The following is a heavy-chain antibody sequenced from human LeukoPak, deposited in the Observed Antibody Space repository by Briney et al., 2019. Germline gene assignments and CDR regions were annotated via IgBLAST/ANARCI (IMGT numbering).Heavy chain of an antibody. Sequence: SETLSLTCAVYGGSFSGYYWSWIRQPPGKGLEWIGEINHSGSTNYNPSLKSRVTISVDTSKNQFSLKLSSVTAADTAVYCCARGPRRAYSSSSGVDYWGQGTLVTVSS. CDR2: INHSGST. J-gene: IGHJ4*02. V-gene: IGHV4-34*01. CDR3: ARGPRRAYSSSSGVDY. D-gene: IGHD6-6*01. CDR1: GGSFSGYY.